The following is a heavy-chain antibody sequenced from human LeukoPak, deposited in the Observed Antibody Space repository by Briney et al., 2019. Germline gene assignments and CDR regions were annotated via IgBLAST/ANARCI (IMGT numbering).Heavy chain of an antibody. V-gene: IGHV3-30*02. J-gene: IGHJ5*02. CDR1: GFTFSSYG. D-gene: IGHD3-3*01. CDR3: AKTYYDFWSGHNWFDP. CDR2: IRYDGSNK. Sequence: GGSLRLSCAASGFTFSSYGMHWVRQAPGKGLEWVAFIRYDGSNKYYADSVKGRFTISRDNSKNKLYLQMNSLRAEDTAVYYCAKTYYDFWSGHNWFDPCGQGTLVTVSS.